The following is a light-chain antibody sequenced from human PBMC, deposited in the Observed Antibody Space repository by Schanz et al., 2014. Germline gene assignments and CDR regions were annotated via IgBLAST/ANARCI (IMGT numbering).Light chain of an antibody. CDR1: QSLSSY. CDR3: QQTHSTPYT. J-gene: IGKJ2*01. CDR2: AAS. Sequence: DIQMTQSTSSLSASVGDTVTITCRASQSLSSYLNWYQLKPGKAPELLIYAASTLQSGVPSRFSGSGSGTDFTLTISSLQPEDSATYCCQQTHSTPYTFGQGTKLEIK. V-gene: IGKV1-39*01.